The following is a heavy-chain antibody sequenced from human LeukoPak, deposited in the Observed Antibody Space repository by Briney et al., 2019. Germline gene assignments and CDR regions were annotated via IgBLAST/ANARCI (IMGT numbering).Heavy chain of an antibody. Sequence: PGGSLRLSCAASGVTVSGNYMSWVRQPPGKRLEWVSDIYSGGTTFYADSVKGRFTISRDNSKNTLYLQMNSLRADDTAVYYCAKLKGCYGEGYFDYWGQGTVVTVSS. J-gene: IGHJ4*02. D-gene: IGHD3-10*01. CDR1: GVTVSGNY. CDR3: AKLKGCYGEGYFDY. CDR2: IYSGGTT. V-gene: IGHV3-53*01.